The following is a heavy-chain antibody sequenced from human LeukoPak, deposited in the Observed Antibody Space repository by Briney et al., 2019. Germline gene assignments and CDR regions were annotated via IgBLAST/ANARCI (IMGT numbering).Heavy chain of an antibody. J-gene: IGHJ4*02. CDR1: GFTVSSNY. V-gene: IGHV3-66*01. Sequence: GGSLRLSCAASGFTVSSNYMSWVRQAPGKGLEWVSVIYTGGSTYFTDSVNGRFTISRDNSKNTLYLQMNSLRAEDTAVYYCARAKTDWGQGTLVTVSS. CDR3: ARAKTD. CDR2: IYTGGST.